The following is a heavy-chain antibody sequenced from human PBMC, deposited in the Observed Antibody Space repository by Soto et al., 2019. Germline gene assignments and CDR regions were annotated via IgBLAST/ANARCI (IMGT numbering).Heavy chain of an antibody. Sequence: GGALRLSCAASGFSLSSHWMSWVRQAPGKGLEWVANIKQDGNDKRYVDSVKGRFTISRDNAKSSLSLQMNSLSAEDTAVYYCARSFYRSGPQDSWGQGTLVTVSS. V-gene: IGHV3-7*03. D-gene: IGHD3-22*01. CDR3: ARSFYRSGPQDS. CDR2: IKQDGNDK. J-gene: IGHJ4*02. CDR1: GFSLSSHW.